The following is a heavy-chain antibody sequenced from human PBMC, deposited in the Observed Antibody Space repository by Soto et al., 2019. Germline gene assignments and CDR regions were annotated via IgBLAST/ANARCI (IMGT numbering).Heavy chain of an antibody. V-gene: IGHV5-51*01. J-gene: IGHJ4*02. CDR3: AGSIAVAGTRLFDY. CDR1: GYSFTNYW. Sequence: PGESLKISCKRSGYSFTNYWIAWVRQMPGKGLEWMGIIYPGDSDTRYSPSFQGQVTISVDKSISTAYLQWSSLKASDTAMYYCAGSIAVAGTRLFDYWGQGTLVTVSS. CDR2: IYPGDSDT. D-gene: IGHD6-19*01.